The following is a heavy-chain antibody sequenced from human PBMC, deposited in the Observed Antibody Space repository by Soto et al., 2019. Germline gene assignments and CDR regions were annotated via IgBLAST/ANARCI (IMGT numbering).Heavy chain of an antibody. CDR3: ARDFSGGSSPFDY. CDR2: IWYDGSNK. V-gene: IGHV3-33*01. D-gene: IGHD2-15*01. CDR1: GFTFSSYG. Sequence: PGGSLRLSCAASGFTFSSYGMHWVRQAPGKGLEWVAVIWYDGSNKYYADSVKGRFTISRDNSKNTLYLQMNSLRAEDTAVYYCARDFSGGSSPFDYWGQGTLVTVSS. J-gene: IGHJ4*02.